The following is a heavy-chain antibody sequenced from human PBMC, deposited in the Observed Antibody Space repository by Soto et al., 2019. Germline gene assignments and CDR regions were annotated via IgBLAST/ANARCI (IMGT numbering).Heavy chain of an antibody. CDR3: AMVYYYDSSGYPDYYYYGMNV. CDR1: GYTFTSYG. Sequence: GASVKVSCKASGYTFTSYGISWVRQAPGQGLEWMGWIGAYNGNTNYAQKLQGRVTMTTDTSTSTAYMELRSLRSDDTAVYYCAMVYYYDSSGYPDYYYYGMNVWGQGTTGTVSS. J-gene: IGHJ6*02. D-gene: IGHD3-22*01. V-gene: IGHV1-18*01. CDR2: IGAYNGNT.